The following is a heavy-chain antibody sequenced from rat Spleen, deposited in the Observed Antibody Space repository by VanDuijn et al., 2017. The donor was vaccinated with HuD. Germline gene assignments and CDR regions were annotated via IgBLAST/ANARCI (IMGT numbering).Heavy chain of an antibody. V-gene: IGHV5-17*01. CDR1: GFTFSYYA. CDR3: TPAPYYYDGTYYPFAY. Sequence: EVQLVESGGGLVQPGRSLKVSCAASGFTFSYYAMAWVRQAPNKGLEWVGTIIYDGSTSYYRDSVKGRFTISRDNAESTLYLQVDSLTSEDTATYYCTPAPYYYDGTYYPFAYWGQGTLVTGSS. CDR2: IIYDGSTS. D-gene: IGHD1-12*02. J-gene: IGHJ3*01.